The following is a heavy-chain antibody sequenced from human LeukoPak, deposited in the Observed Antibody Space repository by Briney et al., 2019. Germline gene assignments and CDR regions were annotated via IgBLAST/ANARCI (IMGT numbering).Heavy chain of an antibody. CDR2: ISYDGTNK. Sequence: SGGSLRLSCAASGFTFSSYTIHWVRQAPGKGLEWVALISYDGTNKYYADSVKGRFTISRDNSKNTLYLQMNSLRAEDTAVYYCARDYYDSSGFFVYNNGMDVWGQGTTVTVSS. CDR1: GFTFSSYT. D-gene: IGHD3-22*01. CDR3: ARDYYDSSGFFVYNNGMDV. J-gene: IGHJ6*02. V-gene: IGHV3-30-3*01.